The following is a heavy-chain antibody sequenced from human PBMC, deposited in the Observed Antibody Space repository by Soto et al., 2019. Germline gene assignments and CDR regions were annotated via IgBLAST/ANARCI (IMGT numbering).Heavy chain of an antibody. V-gene: IGHV1-69*08. CDR1: GGTFSSYT. CDR2: IIPILGIA. D-gene: IGHD2-2*01. Sequence: QVQLVQSGAELKKPGSSVKVSCKASGGTFSSYTISWVRQAPGQGLEWMGRIIPILGIANYAQKFQGRVTITADKSTSTAYMELSSLRSEDTAVYYCARDVYQLPGINWFDPWGQGTLVTVSS. J-gene: IGHJ5*02. CDR3: ARDVYQLPGINWFDP.